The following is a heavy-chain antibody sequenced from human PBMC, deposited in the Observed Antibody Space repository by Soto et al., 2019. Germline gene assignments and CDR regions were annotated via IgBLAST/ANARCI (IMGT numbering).Heavy chain of an antibody. J-gene: IGHJ6*03. CDR1: GYVFPSYD. CDR2: VNPGSGYK. CDR3: ARADPRHYYMDV. Sequence: QVPLVQSGAEGKKPGASVRVSCKASGYVFPSYDITWVRQAPGHGLEWMGWVNPGSGYKGYAQNFQGRVTLTRNMSISTVYMELSSLRSEDTAVYYCARADPRHYYMDVWGKGTTVTVSS. V-gene: IGHV1-8*01.